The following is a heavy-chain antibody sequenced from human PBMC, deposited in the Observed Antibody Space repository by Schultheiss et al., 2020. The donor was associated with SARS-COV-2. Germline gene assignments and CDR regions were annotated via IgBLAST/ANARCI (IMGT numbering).Heavy chain of an antibody. CDR1: GFTFSNAW. CDR3: ARDQLVVWGMDV. Sequence: GGSLRLSCAASGFTFSNAWMSWVRQAPGKGLEWVAVISYDGSNKYYADSVKGRFTISRDNAKNSLYLQMNSLRAEDTAVYYCARDQLVVWGMDVWGQGTTVTVSS. D-gene: IGHD6-13*01. V-gene: IGHV3-30*03. J-gene: IGHJ6*02. CDR2: ISYDGSNK.